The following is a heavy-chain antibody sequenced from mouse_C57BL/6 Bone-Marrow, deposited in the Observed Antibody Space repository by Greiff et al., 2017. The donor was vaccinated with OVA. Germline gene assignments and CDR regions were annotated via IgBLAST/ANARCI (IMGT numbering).Heavy chain of an antibody. V-gene: IGHV1-19*01. CDR3: ARSGGYGSREDFEV. CDR2: INPYNGGT. CDR1: GYTFTDYY. Sequence: EVQLQQSGPVLVKPGASVKMSCKASGYTFTDYYMNWVKQSHGKSLEWIGVINPYNGGTSYNQKFKGKATLTVDPSSSTASMELNSLTSEDSAVYYWARSGGYGSREDFEVWGTGTTVTVSS. D-gene: IGHD1-1*01. J-gene: IGHJ1*03.